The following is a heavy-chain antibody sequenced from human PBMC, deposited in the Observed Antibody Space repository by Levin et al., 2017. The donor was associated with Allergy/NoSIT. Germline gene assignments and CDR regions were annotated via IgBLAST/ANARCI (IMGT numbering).Heavy chain of an antibody. CDR1: GFTVSSNH. CDR3: ARDMSSSSWD. Sequence: SCAASGFTVSSNHMSWVRQAPGKGLEWVSVIYSGGTTYYADSVKGRFTISRDNSQNTLYLQMNNLRAEDTAVYYCARDMSSSSWDWGQGTLVTVSS. D-gene: IGHD6-13*01. J-gene: IGHJ4*02. CDR2: IYSGGTT. V-gene: IGHV3-66*01.